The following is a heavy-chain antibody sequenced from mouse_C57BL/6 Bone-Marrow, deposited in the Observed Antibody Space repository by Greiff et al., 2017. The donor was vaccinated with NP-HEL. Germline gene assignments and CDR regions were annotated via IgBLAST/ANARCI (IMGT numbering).Heavy chain of an antibody. CDR2: ISSGGDYI. CDR1: GFTFSSYA. D-gene: IGHD2-4*01. J-gene: IGHJ4*01. Sequence: EVMLVESGEGLVKPGGSLKLSCAASGFTFSSYAMSWVRQTPEKRLEWVAYISSGGDYIYYADTVKGRFTISRDNARNTLYLQMSSLKSEDTAMYYCTRDRGIYNDYLYAMDYWGQGTSVTVSS. V-gene: IGHV5-9-1*02. CDR3: TRDRGIYNDYLYAMDY.